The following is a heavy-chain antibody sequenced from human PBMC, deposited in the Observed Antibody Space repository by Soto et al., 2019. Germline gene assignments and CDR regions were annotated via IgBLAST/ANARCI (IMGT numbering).Heavy chain of an antibody. CDR2: INTGNGNT. J-gene: IGHJ5*02. V-gene: IGHV1-3*04. CDR3: ARAISGYVT. D-gene: IGHD5-12*01. Sequence: GASVKVSCKASGISFSTYAIHWVRQAPGQSLEWMGWINTGNGNTRYSQNFQGRVTLTRDTSASTAYMDLSSLRSGDTSIYYCARAISGYVTWGQGTLVTVSS. CDR1: GISFSTYA.